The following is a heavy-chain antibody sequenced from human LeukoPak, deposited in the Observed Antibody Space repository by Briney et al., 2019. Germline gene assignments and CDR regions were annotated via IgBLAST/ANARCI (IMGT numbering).Heavy chain of an antibody. CDR2: MSNTGIT. CDR1: GGSIGSYF. Sequence: SETLSLTCTVSGGSIGSYFWNWIRQPPGQRLQWIGYMSNTGITKYNPSLKSRVTISADTSKNQFSLILNSVTTADTAVYYCAKASVSTVVLFDSWGQGTLVAVSS. V-gene: IGHV4-59*01. J-gene: IGHJ4*02. CDR3: AKASVSTVVLFDS. D-gene: IGHD4-23*01.